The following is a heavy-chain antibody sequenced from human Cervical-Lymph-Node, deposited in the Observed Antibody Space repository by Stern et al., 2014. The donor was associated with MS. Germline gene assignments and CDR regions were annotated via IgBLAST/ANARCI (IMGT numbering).Heavy chain of an antibody. Sequence: VQLVQSGAEVKKPGESLDISCQGSGYTFTNHWIAWVRQKPGKGLEWMGSIYPEDSDTRYSPSFQGQVSISADKSTRTASLHWGSLKASDTAMYFCARGGFGDYFFDFWGQGTLLTVSS. J-gene: IGHJ4*02. CDR2: IYPEDSDT. D-gene: IGHD4-17*01. CDR1: GYTFTNHW. CDR3: ARGGFGDYFFDF. V-gene: IGHV5-51*06.